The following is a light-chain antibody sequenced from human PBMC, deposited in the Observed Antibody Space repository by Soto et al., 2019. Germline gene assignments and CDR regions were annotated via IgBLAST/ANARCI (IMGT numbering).Light chain of an antibody. CDR2: DAS. J-gene: IGKJ5*01. V-gene: IGKV1D-13*01. Sequence: AIQLTQSPSSLSASVGDRVTITCRASQGISSALAWYQQKPGKAPKLLIYDASSLESGVPSRFSGSASGTDFTLTISSLQPEDFATYYCQQFNNYPATFGQGTRLEIK. CDR3: QQFNNYPAT. CDR1: QGISSA.